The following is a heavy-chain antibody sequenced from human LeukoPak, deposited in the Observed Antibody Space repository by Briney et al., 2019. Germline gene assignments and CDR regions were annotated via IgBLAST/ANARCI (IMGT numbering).Heavy chain of an antibody. D-gene: IGHD3-22*01. CDR1: GFTFSSYS. CDR2: ISSSSYI. Sequence: GGSLRLSCAASGFTFSSYSMNWVRQAPGKGLEWVSSISSSSYIYYADSVKGRFTISRDNAKNSLYLQMNSLRAEDTAVYYCARDGYYYDSSGYYYVYFDYWGQGTLVTVSS. J-gene: IGHJ4*02. CDR3: ARDGYYYDSSGYYYVYFDY. V-gene: IGHV3-21*01.